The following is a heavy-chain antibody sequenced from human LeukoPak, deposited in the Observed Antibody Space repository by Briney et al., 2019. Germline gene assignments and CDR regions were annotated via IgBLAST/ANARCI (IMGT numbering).Heavy chain of an antibody. CDR3: AKDRDSSRRGVDY. D-gene: IGHD2-21*02. J-gene: IGHJ4*02. V-gene: IGHV3-23*01. CDR1: GFTFSSYA. CDR2: ISGSGATT. Sequence: GGSLRLSCAASGFTFSSYAVSWVRQAPGKGLDWVSAISGSGATTYYADSVKGRFTISRDNSKNTLYLQMNSLRAEDTAVYYCAKDRDSSRRGVDYWGQGTLVTVSS.